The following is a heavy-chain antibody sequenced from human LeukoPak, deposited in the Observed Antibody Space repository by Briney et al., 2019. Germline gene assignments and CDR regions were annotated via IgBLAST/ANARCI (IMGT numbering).Heavy chain of an antibody. D-gene: IGHD6-13*01. CDR2: IYYSGST. J-gene: IGHJ4*02. V-gene: IGHV4-38-2*02. CDR3: ARGSGYSSTLDY. CDR1: GYPISSGYY. Sequence: SETLSLTCTVSGYPISSGYYWGWIRQPPGKGLEWIGSIYYSGSTYYNPSLKSRVTISVDTSKNQFSLKLSSVTAADTAVYYCARGSGYSSTLDYWGQGTLVTVSS.